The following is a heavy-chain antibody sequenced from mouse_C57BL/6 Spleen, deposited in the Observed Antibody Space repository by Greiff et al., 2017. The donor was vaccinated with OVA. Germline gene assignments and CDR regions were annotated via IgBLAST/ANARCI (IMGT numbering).Heavy chain of an antibody. D-gene: IGHD1-1*01. CDR2: IWSGGST. V-gene: IGHV2-2*01. Sequence: VQVVESGPGLVQPSQSLSITCTVSGFSLTSYGVHWVRQSPGKGLEWLGVIWSGGSTDYNAAFISRLSISKDNSKSQVFFKMNSPQADDTAIYYCARKNYGSSYAIAYWGQGTLVTVSA. CDR1: GFSLTSYG. J-gene: IGHJ3*01. CDR3: ARKNYGSSYAIAY.